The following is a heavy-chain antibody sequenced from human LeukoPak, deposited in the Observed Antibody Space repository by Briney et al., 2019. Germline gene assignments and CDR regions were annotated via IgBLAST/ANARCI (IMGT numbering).Heavy chain of an antibody. V-gene: IGHV4-39*07. CDR2: IYYSGST. CDR3: ARDICSSTSCYYYYYYMDV. Sequence: PSETLSPTCTVSGGSISSSSYYWGWIRQPPGKGLEWIGSIYYSGSTYYNPSLKSRVTISVDTSKNQFSLKLSSVTAADTAVYYCARDICSSTSCYYYYYYMDVWGKGTTVTVSS. D-gene: IGHD2-2*01. CDR1: GGSISSSSYY. J-gene: IGHJ6*03.